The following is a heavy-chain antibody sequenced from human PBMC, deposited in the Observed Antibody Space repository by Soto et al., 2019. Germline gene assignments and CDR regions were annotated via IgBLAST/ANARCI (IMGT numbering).Heavy chain of an antibody. CDR2: INAGNGNT. V-gene: IGHV1-3*01. CDR3: ARGRQLVYYYYGMDV. J-gene: IGHJ6*02. D-gene: IGHD6-13*01. Sequence: ASVKVSCKASGYTFTSYAMHWVRQAPGQRLEWMGWINAGNGNTKYSQKFQGRVTITRDTSASTAYMELSSLRSEDTAVYYCARGRQLVYYYYGMDVWGQGTTVTVSS. CDR1: GYTFTSYA.